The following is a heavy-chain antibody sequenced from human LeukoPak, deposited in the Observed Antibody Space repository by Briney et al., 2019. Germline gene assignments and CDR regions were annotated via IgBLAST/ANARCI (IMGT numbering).Heavy chain of an antibody. CDR2: IISSSSTI. D-gene: IGHD3-10*02. V-gene: IGHV3-48*01. CDR3: AELGITMIGGV. CDR1: GFTFSSYS. J-gene: IGHJ6*04. Sequence: GGSLRLSCAASGFTFSSYSMNWVRQAPGKGLEWVSYIISSSSTIYYADSVKGRFTISRDNAKNSLYLQMNSLRAEDTAVYYYAELGITMIGGVWGKGTTVTISS.